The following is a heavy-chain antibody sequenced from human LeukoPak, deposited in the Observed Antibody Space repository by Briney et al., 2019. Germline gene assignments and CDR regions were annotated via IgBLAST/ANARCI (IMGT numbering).Heavy chain of an antibody. V-gene: IGHV1-69*05. CDR3: ARVIRVGATHWFDP. Sequence: ASVKVSCKASGGTFSSYAISWVRQAPGQGLEWMGGIIPIFGTANYAQKFQGRVTITTDESTSTAYMELSNLRSEDTAVYYCARVIRVGATHWFDPWGQGTLVTVSS. CDR2: IIPIFGTA. J-gene: IGHJ5*02. CDR1: GGTFSSYA. D-gene: IGHD1-26*01.